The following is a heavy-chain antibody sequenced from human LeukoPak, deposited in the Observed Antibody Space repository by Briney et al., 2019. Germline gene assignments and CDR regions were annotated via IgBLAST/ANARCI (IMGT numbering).Heavy chain of an antibody. CDR2: INHSGST. V-gene: IGHV4-34*01. J-gene: IGHJ4*02. Sequence: PSETLSLTCAVYGGSFSGYYWSWIRQPPGKGLEWIGEINHSGSTNYNPSLKSRVTISVDTSKNQFSLKLSSVTAADTAVYYCVKSSIRSDYRGQGTLVTVSS. CDR1: GGSFSGYY. D-gene: IGHD6-19*01. CDR3: VKSSIRSDY.